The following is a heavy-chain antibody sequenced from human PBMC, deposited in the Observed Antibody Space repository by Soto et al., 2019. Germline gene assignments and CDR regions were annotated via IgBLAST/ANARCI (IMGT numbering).Heavy chain of an antibody. CDR1: GYSFTSYW. CDR2: IDPSDSYT. CDR3: ARDSYCSGGSCYSYYYYGMDV. Sequence: ESLKISCKGSGYSFTSYWISWVRQMPGKGLEWMGRIDPSDSYTNYSPSFQGHVTISADKSISTAYLQWSSLKASDTAMYYCARDSYCSGGSCYSYYYYGMDVWGQGTTVTVSS. D-gene: IGHD2-15*01. V-gene: IGHV5-10-1*01. J-gene: IGHJ6*02.